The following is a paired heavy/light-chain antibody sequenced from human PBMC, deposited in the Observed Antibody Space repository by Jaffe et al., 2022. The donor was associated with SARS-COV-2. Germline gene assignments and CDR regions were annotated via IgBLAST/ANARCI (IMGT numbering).Heavy chain of an antibody. V-gene: IGHV4-39*01. CDR3: ASAYDSTGYYSP. CDR2: IYYSGSA. CDR1: GGSISSSGYY. Sequence: QLQLQESGPGMVMPSETLSLTCSVSGGSISSSGYYWGWFRQPPGKGLEWIGSIYYSGSADYNPSVKSRVSISVDTSKNQFYLRLGSVTAADTAVYFCASAYDSTGYYSPWGQGTLITVSS. D-gene: IGHD3-22*01. J-gene: IGHJ5*02.
Light chain of an antibody. J-gene: IGLJ1*01. CDR1: ELGEKY. V-gene: IGLV3-1*01. CDR2: QDD. CDR3: QAWDSGTAV. Sequence: SYELTQPPSVSVSPGQTASITCSGDELGEKYVCWYQQKAGQSPVLVIYQDDKRPSGIPERFSGSNSGNTATLTISGTQAMDEADYYCQAWDSGTAVFGAGTKVTVL.